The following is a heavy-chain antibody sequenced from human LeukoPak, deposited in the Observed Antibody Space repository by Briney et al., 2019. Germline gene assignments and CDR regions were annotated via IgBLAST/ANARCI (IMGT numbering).Heavy chain of an antibody. CDR1: GFTFSSYW. CDR2: INSDGSST. J-gene: IGHJ5*02. CDR3: AREDYDSRTVHNWFDP. D-gene: IGHD3-22*01. V-gene: IGHV3-74*01. Sequence: PGGSLRLSCAASGFTFSSYWMHWVRQAPGKGLVWVSRINSDGSSTSYADSVKGRFTISRDNAKNTLYLQMNSLRAEDTAVYYCAREDYDSRTVHNWFDPWGQGTLVTVSS.